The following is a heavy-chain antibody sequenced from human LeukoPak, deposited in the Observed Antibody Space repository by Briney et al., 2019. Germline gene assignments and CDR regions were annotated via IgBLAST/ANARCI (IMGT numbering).Heavy chain of an antibody. CDR3: ARESLWFGELTDY. CDR1: GFTFSDYY. Sequence: GRSLRLSRAASGFTFSDYYMSWIRQAPGKGLGWVSYISSSSIYTNYADSVKGRFTISRDNAKNSLYLQMNSLRAEDTAVYYCARESLWFGELTDYWGQGTLVTVSS. V-gene: IGHV3-11*06. D-gene: IGHD3-10*01. CDR2: ISSSSIYT. J-gene: IGHJ4*02.